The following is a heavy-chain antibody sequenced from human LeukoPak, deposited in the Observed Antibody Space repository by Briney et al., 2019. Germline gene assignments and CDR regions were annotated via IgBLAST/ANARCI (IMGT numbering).Heavy chain of an antibody. Sequence: SETLSLTCAVSGGSISSGGYSWSWIRQPPGKGLEWIGYIYHSGSTYYNPSLKSRVTISVDTSKNQFSLKLSSVTAADTAVYYCARFVVGYGMDVWGQGTTVTVSS. CDR1: GGSISSGGYS. V-gene: IGHV4-30-2*02. CDR3: ARFVVGYGMDV. D-gene: IGHD2-21*01. J-gene: IGHJ6*02. CDR2: IYHSGST.